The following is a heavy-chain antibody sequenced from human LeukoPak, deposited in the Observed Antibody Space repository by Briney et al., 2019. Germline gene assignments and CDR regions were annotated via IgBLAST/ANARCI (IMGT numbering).Heavy chain of an antibody. CDR3: ARSKKSGESSEIDY. Sequence: GGSLRLSCAASGFTFSNYWVHWVRQAPGKGLVWVSRINRDGSTTKYADSVKGRFTVSRDNAKNTLNLQMNSLRAEDTAVYYCARSKKSGESSEIDYWGQGTLVTVSS. J-gene: IGHJ4*02. D-gene: IGHD3-10*01. V-gene: IGHV3-74*03. CDR1: GFTFSNYW. CDR2: INRDGSTT.